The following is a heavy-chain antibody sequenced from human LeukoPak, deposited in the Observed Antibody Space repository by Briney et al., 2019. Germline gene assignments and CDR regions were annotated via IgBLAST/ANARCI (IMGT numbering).Heavy chain of an antibody. CDR1: GFTFSSYA. CDR2: ISYDGSNK. Sequence: GGSLRLSCAASGFTFSSYAMHWVRQAPGKGLEWVAVISYDGSNKYYADPVKGRFTISRDNSKNTLYLQMSGLRAEDTAVYYCARDRRRAARPAGNWFDPWGQGTLVTVSS. V-gene: IGHV3-30-3*01. J-gene: IGHJ5*02. D-gene: IGHD6-6*01. CDR3: ARDRRRAARPAGNWFDP.